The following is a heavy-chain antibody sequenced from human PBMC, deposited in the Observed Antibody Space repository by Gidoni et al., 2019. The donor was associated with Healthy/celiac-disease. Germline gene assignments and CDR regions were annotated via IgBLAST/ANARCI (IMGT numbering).Heavy chain of an antibody. CDR2: ISYDGSNK. Sequence: QVQLVESGGGVVQPGRSLRLSCAASGFTFRSYAMHCVRQATGKGLEWVAVISYDGSNKYYADSVKGRFTISRDNSKNTLYLQMNSLRAEDTAVYYCARDFYGRVGVLMVYALDLAYYYYGMDVWGQGTTVTVSS. CDR3: ARDFYGRVGVLMVYALDLAYYYYGMDV. CDR1: GFTFRSYA. D-gene: IGHD2-8*01. J-gene: IGHJ6*02. V-gene: IGHV3-30*01.